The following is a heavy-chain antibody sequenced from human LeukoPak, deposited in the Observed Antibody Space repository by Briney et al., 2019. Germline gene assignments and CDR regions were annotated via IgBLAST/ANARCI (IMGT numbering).Heavy chain of an antibody. CDR3: ARDGKRTSMITSGGARPHYFDY. J-gene: IGHJ4*02. Sequence: SETLSLTCSVSGGSISSSSHSWGWIRQPPGKGLEWIGSIYYSGSTFYNPSLKSRVTISVDRSKNQFSLKLSSVTAADTAVFYCARDGKRTSMITSGGARPHYFDYWGQGALVTVSS. CDR1: GGSISSSSHS. D-gene: IGHD3-16*01. V-gene: IGHV4-39*07. CDR2: IYYSGST.